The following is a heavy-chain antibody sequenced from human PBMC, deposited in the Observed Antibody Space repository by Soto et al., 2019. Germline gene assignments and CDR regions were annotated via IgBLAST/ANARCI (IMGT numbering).Heavy chain of an antibody. V-gene: IGHV1-18*01. J-gene: IGHJ3*02. CDR3: AREMGIIYDFWIGPDDAFDI. CDR1: GYTFTSYG. D-gene: IGHD3-3*01. Sequence: ASVKVCCKASGYTFTSYGISWVRQAPGQGLERMGWISAYNGNTNYAQKLQGRVTMTTDTSTSTAYMELRSLRSDDTAVYYCAREMGIIYDFWIGPDDAFDIWGQGTMVTVS. CDR2: ISAYNGNT.